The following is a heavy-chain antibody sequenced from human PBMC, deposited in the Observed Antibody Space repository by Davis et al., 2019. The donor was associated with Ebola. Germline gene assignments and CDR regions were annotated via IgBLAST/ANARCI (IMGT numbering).Heavy chain of an antibody. Sequence: GGSLTLSCAASGFTFSGSAMHWVRQASGKGLEWVGRIRSKANSYATAYAASVKGRFTISRDDSKNTAYLQMNSLKTEDTAVYYCTSHEWELRSYWGQGTLVTVSS. CDR1: GFTFSGSA. CDR3: TSHEWELRSY. D-gene: IGHD1-26*01. CDR2: IRSKANSYAT. J-gene: IGHJ4*02. V-gene: IGHV3-73*01.